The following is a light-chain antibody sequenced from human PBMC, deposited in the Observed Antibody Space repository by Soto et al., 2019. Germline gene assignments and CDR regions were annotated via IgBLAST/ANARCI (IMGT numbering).Light chain of an antibody. CDR1: QSVSSY. V-gene: IGKV3-11*01. J-gene: IGKJ4*01. Sequence: EIVLTQSPATLSLSPGERATLSCRASQSVSSYLAWYQQKPRQDPRLXIXDAPNRATGIPARFSGSGSGTEFNLTISSLQSEDFAVYFCQQYDDWLRITFGGGTKVDMK. CDR3: QQYDDWLRIT. CDR2: DAP.